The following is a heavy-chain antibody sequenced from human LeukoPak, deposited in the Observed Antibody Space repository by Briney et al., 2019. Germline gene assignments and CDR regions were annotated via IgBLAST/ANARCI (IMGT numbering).Heavy chain of an antibody. D-gene: IGHD2-8*01. J-gene: IGHJ4*02. CDR1: GYTFTSYY. V-gene: IGHV1-46*03. CDR2: INPSGGST. Sequence: ASVKVSCKASGYTFTSYYMHWVRQAPGQGLEWMGMINPSGGSTSYAQKFQGRVTMTRDTSTSTVYMELSSLRSEDTAVYYCARVRRYCTNGVCYLYYFDYWGQGTLVTVSS. CDR3: ARVRRYCTNGVCYLYYFDY.